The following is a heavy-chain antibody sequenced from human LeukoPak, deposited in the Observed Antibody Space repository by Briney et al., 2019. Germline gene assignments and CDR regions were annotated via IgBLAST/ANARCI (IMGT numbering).Heavy chain of an antibody. D-gene: IGHD2-2*01. CDR2: IYYSGST. CDR1: GGSISSYY. CDR3: ARDFCSSTSCYVEGVESWFDP. J-gene: IGHJ5*02. V-gene: IGHV4-59*01. Sequence: KPSETLSLTCTVSGGSISSYYWSWIRQPPGKGLEWIGYIYYSGSTNYNPSLKSRVTISVDTSKNQFSLKLSSVTAADTAVYYCARDFCSSTSCYVEGVESWFDPWGQGTLVTVSS.